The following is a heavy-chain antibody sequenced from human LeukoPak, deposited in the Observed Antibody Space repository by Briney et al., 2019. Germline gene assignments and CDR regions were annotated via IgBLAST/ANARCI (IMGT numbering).Heavy chain of an antibody. V-gene: IGHV1-2*02. CDR2: INPNNGGT. CDR3: ARVSTVLTPYAAFDI. Sequence: ASVKVSCKASGYTFTAYFMHWVRQAPGQGLEWMGWINPNNGGTGYSQKFQGRVTMTRDTSITTAYMELSRPTAADTAVYYCARVSTVLTPYAAFDIWGQGTMVTVSS. CDR1: GYTFTAYF. D-gene: IGHD4-23*01. J-gene: IGHJ3*02.